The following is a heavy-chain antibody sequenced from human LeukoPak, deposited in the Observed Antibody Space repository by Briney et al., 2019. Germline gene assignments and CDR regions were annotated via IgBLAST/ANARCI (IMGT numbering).Heavy chain of an antibody. Sequence: GGSLRLSCAASGFTFSNYGMHWVRQAPGKGLEWVAFIRYDGSHKYYADSLKGRFTISRDNSKNTLYLQMNSLRAEDTAVYYCAKDGDDYYGSGSYSDYWGQGTLVTVSS. CDR2: IRYDGSHK. CDR3: AKDGDDYYGSGSYSDY. V-gene: IGHV3-30*02. CDR1: GFTFSNYG. D-gene: IGHD3-10*01. J-gene: IGHJ4*02.